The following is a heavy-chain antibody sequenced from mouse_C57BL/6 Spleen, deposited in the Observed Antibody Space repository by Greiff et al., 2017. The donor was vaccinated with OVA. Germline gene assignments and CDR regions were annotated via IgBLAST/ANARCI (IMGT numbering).Heavy chain of an antibody. D-gene: IGHD1-1*02. V-gene: IGHV14-3*01. Sequence: EVQLQQSVAELVRPGASVKLSCTASGFYFTNTYMHWVKQRPEQGLEWIGRIDPANGNTKYAPKFQGKATLTADTSSNTAYLLLSSLTSEDTSISYCASYGLDYWGQGTTLTVSS. CDR3: ASYGLDY. CDR1: GFYFTNTY. CDR2: IDPANGNT. J-gene: IGHJ2*01.